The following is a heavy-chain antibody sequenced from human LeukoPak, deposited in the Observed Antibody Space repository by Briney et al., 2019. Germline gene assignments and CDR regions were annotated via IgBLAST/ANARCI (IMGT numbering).Heavy chain of an antibody. CDR1: GFTFTSSS. V-gene: IGHV1-58*01. Sequence: SVKVSCKVSGFTFTSSSVQWVRQTRGQRLEWIGWIVVGSGNTNYAQKFQERVTTTRDMSTSTAHMEVSSLRSEDTAVYYCAAVNEDEPTAGPFDYWGQGTLVTVSS. CDR3: AAVNEDEPTAGPFDY. CDR2: IVVGSGNT. D-gene: IGHD1-14*01. J-gene: IGHJ4*02.